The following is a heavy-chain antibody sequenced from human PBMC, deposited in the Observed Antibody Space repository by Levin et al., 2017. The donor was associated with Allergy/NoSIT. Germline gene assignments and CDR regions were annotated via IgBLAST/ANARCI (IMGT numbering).Heavy chain of an antibody. CDR2: ISYDGSKK. D-gene: IGHD1-26*01. CDR3: AREEWELLDY. Sequence: GGSLRLSCAASGFIFSTYSMHWIRQAPGKGLESVALISYDGSKKYYADSVKGRLTISRDNSRNTLFLHMNDLRVDDPAVYYCAREEWELLDYWGQGTLVTVTS. V-gene: IGHV3-30-3*01. CDR1: GFIFSTYS. J-gene: IGHJ4*02.